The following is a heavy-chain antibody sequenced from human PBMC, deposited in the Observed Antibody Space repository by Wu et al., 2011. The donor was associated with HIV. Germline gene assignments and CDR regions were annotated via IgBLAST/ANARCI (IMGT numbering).Heavy chain of an antibody. CDR2: IIPIFGAA. J-gene: IGHJ3*02. CDR1: GGTFITYA. V-gene: IGHV1-69*06. CDR3: ARQEKGAFDI. Sequence: QVQLVQSGAEVKKPGSSVKVSCKASGGTFITYAISWVRQAPGQGLEWVGRIIPIFGAANYTQKFQGTVTITADKSTNTAYMELNSLRSEDTAIYYCARQEKGAFDIWGQGTMVTVSS.